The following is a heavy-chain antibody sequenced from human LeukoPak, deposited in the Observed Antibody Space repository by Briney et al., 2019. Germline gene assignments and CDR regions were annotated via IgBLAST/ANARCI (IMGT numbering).Heavy chain of an antibody. CDR3: ARAYGYSYGFDY. V-gene: IGHV1-8*03. CDR2: MNPNTGNA. CDR1: GYTFTNFD. J-gene: IGHJ4*02. Sequence: GASVKVSCKASGYTFTNFDINWVRQATGQGLEWMGWMNPNTGNAGYAQKFQDRVAITWDASRSTAYMDLSSLRSEDTAVYYCARAYGYSYGFDYWGQGTLVTVSS. D-gene: IGHD5-18*01.